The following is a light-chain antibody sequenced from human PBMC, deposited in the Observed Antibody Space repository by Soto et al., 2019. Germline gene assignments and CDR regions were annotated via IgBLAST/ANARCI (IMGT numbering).Light chain of an antibody. CDR3: QHYNSYSEA. CDR1: QTISSW. V-gene: IGKV1-5*03. Sequence: SHMTQSPSTLSSSVGGRVTITCRASQTISSWLAWYQQKPGKAPKLLIYKASTLKSGVPSRFSGSGSGTEFTLTISSLQPDDFATYYCQHYNSYSEAFGQGTKVDI. J-gene: IGKJ1*01. CDR2: KAS.